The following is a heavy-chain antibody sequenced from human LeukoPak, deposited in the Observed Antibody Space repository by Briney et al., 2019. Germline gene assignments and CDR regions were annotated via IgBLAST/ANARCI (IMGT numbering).Heavy chain of an antibody. D-gene: IGHD3-10*01. CDR1: GGSISSSSYY. J-gene: IGHJ4*02. Sequence: SETLSLTCTVSGGSISSSSYYWGWIRQPPGKGLEWIGSIYYSGSTYYNPSLKSRVTISVDTSKNQFSLKLSSVTAADTAVYYCARPSTADGDPFDYWGQGTLVTVSS. CDR3: ARPSTADGDPFDY. CDR2: IYYSGST. V-gene: IGHV4-39*01.